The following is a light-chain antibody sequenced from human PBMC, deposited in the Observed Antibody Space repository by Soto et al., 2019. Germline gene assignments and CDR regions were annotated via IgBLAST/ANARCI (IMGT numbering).Light chain of an antibody. J-gene: IGKJ2*01. Sequence: DIQMNQSPSSLYASVGDRVTITCRASQGIRNDLGWYQQKPGKAPKRLIYAAFRLQSGVPSRFSCSGSGTEITLSISSPQPEEYATYYSLQHNRYYYIFGQWTKREIK. CDR2: AAF. V-gene: IGKV1-17*01. CDR1: QGIRND. CDR3: LQHNRYYYI.